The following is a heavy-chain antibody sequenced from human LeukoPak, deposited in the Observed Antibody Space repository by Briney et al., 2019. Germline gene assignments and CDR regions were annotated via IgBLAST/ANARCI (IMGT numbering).Heavy chain of an antibody. J-gene: IGHJ5*02. Sequence: SETLSLTCTVSGGSISSGGYYWSWIRQHPGKGLEWIGYIYYSGSTYYNPSLKSRVTISVDTSKNQFSLKLSSVTAADTAVYYCGRGAPPLGFGELGGNCFDPWGQGTLVTVSS. V-gene: IGHV4-31*03. CDR2: IYYSGST. CDR1: GGSISSGGYY. D-gene: IGHD3-10*01. CDR3: GRGAPPLGFGELGGNCFDP.